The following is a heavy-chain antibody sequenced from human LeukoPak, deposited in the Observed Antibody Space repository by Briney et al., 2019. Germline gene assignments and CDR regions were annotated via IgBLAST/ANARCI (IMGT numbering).Heavy chain of an antibody. J-gene: IGHJ4*02. V-gene: IGHV1-8*01. Sequence: GASVKVSCKASGYTFTSYDINWVRQATGQGLEWMGWMNPNSGNTGYAQKFQGRVTMTRNTSISTAYMGLSSLRSEDTAVYYCARDQIQYYDFWSGYPDYFDYWGQGTLVTVSS. CDR3: ARDQIQYYDFWSGYPDYFDY. CDR2: MNPNSGNT. D-gene: IGHD3-3*01. CDR1: GYTFTSYD.